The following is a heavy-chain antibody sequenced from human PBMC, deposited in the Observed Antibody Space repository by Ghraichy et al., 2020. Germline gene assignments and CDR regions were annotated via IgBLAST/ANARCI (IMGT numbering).Heavy chain of an antibody. V-gene: IGHV4-39*01. CDR1: GGSISSSSYY. CDR2: IYYSGNT. J-gene: IGHJ3*02. CDR3: ARPAMTQGVTTSRGSAFDI. Sequence: SETLSLTCTVSGGSISSSSYYWGWIRQPPGKGLEWIGSIYYSGNTNYNPSLKSRVTISVDTSKNQFSLKLSSVTAADTAVYYCARPAMTQGVTTSRGSAFDIWGQGTMVTVSS. D-gene: IGHD3-10*01.